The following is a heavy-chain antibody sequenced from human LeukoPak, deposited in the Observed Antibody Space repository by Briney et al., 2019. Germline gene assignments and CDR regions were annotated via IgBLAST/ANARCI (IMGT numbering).Heavy chain of an antibody. CDR2: INPTGGST. D-gene: IGHD3-22*01. V-gene: IGHV1-46*01. CDR1: GYTFTSYY. J-gene: IGHJ1*01. Sequence: ASVKVSCKASGYTFTSYYVHWVRQAPGQGLEWMGMINPTGGSTDYTQKYQGRVTVTRDSSASTVYLELSSLRSEGTAMYYCARANSYFDSSGSGYFQHWGQGTLVTVSS. CDR3: ARANSYFDSSGSGYFQH.